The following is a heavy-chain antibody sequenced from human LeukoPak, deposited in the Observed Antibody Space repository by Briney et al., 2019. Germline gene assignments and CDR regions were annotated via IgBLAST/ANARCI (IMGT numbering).Heavy chain of an antibody. CDR2: IYYTGST. Sequence: PSETLSLTRAVYGGSFSGYSWSWIRQPPGKGLEWIGYIYYTGSTNYNPSLKSRVTISVDTSKNQFSLKLSSVTAADTAVYYCARGSGYYYYWGQGTLVTVSS. D-gene: IGHD3-22*01. V-gene: IGHV4-59*01. CDR3: ARGSGYYYY. J-gene: IGHJ4*02. CDR1: GGSFSGYS.